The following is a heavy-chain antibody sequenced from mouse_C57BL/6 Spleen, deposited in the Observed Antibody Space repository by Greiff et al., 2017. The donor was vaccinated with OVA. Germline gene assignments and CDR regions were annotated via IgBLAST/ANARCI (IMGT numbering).Heavy chain of an antibody. CDR1: GYTFTSYW. V-gene: IGHV1-50*01. J-gene: IGHJ4*01. D-gene: IGHD1-1*01. CDR2: IDPSDSYT. Sequence: QVQLQQPGAELVKPGASVKLSCKASGYTFTSYWMQWVKQRPGQGLEWIGEIDPSDSYTNYNQKFKGKATLTVDTSSSTAYMQLSSLTSEDSAVYYCARGGSRSFYAMDYWGQGTSVTVSS. CDR3: ARGGSRSFYAMDY.